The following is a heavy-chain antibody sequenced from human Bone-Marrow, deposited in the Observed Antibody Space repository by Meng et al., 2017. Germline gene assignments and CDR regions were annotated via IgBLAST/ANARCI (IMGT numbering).Heavy chain of an antibody. CDR2: IYHSGNT. Sequence: QVQLQESGPGLVKPSETLSLACTVSGASISSYYWCWLRQPPGKGLEWIGEIYHSGNTNYNPSLKSRVAMSVDKSKNQFSLRLSSVTAADTAVYYCARARSSSWSFDYWGQGTLVTVSS. V-gene: IGHV4-59*12. J-gene: IGHJ4*02. CDR3: ARARSSSWSFDY. D-gene: IGHD6-13*01. CDR1: GASISSYY.